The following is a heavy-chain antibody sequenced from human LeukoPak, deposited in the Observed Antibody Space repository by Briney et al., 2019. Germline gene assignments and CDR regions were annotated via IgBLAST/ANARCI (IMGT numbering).Heavy chain of an antibody. V-gene: IGHV1-69*05. J-gene: IGHJ3*02. D-gene: IGHD2-8*02. CDR3: ARAWWSTGDDAFDI. CDR1: GGTFSSYA. Sequence: SVKASCKASGGTFSSYAISWVRQAPGEGLEWMGGIIPIFGTANYAQKFQGRVTITTDESTSTAYMELSSLRSEDTAVYYCARAWWSTGDDAFDIWGQGTMVTVSS. CDR2: IIPIFGTA.